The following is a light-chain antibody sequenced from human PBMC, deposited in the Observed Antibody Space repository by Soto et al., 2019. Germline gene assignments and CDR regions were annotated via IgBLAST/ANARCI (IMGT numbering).Light chain of an antibody. CDR2: DAS. J-gene: IGKJ1*01. CDR3: QQYNSYRGT. V-gene: IGKV1-5*01. Sequence: DIQMTQSPSTLSASVGDRVTITCRASQSISSWLAWYQQKPGKDPKLLIYDASSLESGVPSRFSGSGSGTEFTLTISSLQPYDFATYYCQQYNSYRGTFGQGTKVEIK. CDR1: QSISSW.